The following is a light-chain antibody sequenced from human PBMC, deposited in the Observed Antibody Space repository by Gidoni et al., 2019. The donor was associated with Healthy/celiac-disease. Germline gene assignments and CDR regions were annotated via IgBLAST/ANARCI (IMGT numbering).Light chain of an antibody. CDR1: QSVNSY. CDR3: QQRSNWPLT. J-gene: IGKJ4*01. CDR2: DAS. V-gene: IGKV3-11*01. Sequence: IVLTQSPVTLSLSPVERATLSCSASQSVNSYLAWYQQKPGQSPRLLIYDASNRATGIPARFSGSGSETDFALTISSLESEDFAVYYCQQRSNWPLTFGGGTKVEIK.